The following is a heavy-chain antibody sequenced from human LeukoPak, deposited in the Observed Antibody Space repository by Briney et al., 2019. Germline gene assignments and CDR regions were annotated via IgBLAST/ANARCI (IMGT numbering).Heavy chain of an antibody. CDR2: IYYSGST. CDR1: GASISSYY. J-gene: IGHJ5*02. CDR3: ARVRMVYAPNWFDP. V-gene: IGHV4-59*08. Sequence: PSETLSLTCTVSGASISSYYWSWIRQPPGKGLEWIGYIYYSGSTNYNPSLKSRVTISVDTSKNQFSLKLSSVTAADTAVYYCARVRMVYAPNWFDPWGQGTLVTVSS. D-gene: IGHD2-8*01.